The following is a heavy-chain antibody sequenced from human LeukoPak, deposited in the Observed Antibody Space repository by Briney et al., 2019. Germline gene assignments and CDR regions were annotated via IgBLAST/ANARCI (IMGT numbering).Heavy chain of an antibody. Sequence: GGSLRLSCAASGFTFSSYAMSWVRQAPGKGLEWVSATSGSGGSTYYADSVKGRFTISRDNSKNTLYLQMNSLRAEDTAVYYCAKWAPITMIVVVGDAFDIWGQGTMVTVSS. J-gene: IGHJ3*02. CDR2: TSGSGGST. D-gene: IGHD3-22*01. V-gene: IGHV3-23*01. CDR1: GFTFSSYA. CDR3: AKWAPITMIVVVGDAFDI.